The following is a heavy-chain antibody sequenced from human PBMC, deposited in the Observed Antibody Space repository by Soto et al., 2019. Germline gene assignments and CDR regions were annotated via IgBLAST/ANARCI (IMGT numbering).Heavy chain of an antibody. CDR1: GYSFTNYW. J-gene: IGHJ4*02. D-gene: IGHD1-20*01. V-gene: IGHV5-51*01. CDR2: IYAGDSDT. Sequence: PGESLKISCKGSGYSFTNYWIGWVRQMPGKGLVWMGIIYAGDSDTRYSPSFQGQVTISTDKSISTAYLQWSSLRASDSAMYYCARTRITGSTWTFGYWGQGSLVTI. CDR3: ARTRITGSTWTFGY.